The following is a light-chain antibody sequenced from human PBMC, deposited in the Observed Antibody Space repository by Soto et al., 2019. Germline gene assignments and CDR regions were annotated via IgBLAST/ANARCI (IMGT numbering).Light chain of an antibody. V-gene: IGLV2-8*01. J-gene: IGLJ1*01. CDR3: QSYDSSLRGSV. CDR2: EVV. CDR1: KNDIGVYDF. Sequence: QSALAQPPSASGSPGQSVTISCTGTKNDIGVYDFVSWYQHHPGKAPRLIIYEVVQRPSGVPDRFSGSKSGTSASLAINGLQTEDEADYYCQSYDSSLRGSVFGTGTKVTVL.